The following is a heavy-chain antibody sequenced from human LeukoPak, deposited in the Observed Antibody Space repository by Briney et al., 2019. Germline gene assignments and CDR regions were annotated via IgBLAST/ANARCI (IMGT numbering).Heavy chain of an antibody. CDR1: GSTFSSYA. D-gene: IGHD5-18*01. J-gene: IGHJ4*02. CDR2: ISGSGGST. CDR3: AKDQYSYGYFDY. Sequence: GGSLRLSCAASGSTFSSYAMSWVRQAPGKGLEWVSAISGSGGSTYYADSVKGRFTISRDNSKNTLYLQMNSLRAEDTAVYYCAKDQYSYGYFDYWGQGTLVTVSS. V-gene: IGHV3-23*01.